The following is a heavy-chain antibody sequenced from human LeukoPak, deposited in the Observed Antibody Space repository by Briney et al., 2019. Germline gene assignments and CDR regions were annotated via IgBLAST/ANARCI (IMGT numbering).Heavy chain of an antibody. D-gene: IGHD6-19*01. J-gene: IGHJ4*02. CDR3: ARKSSGWFVE. CDR1: GGSISRNY. Sequence: SETLSLTCTVSGGSISRNYWSWIRQPSGKGLEWIGYIYDSGTTNYNPSLKSRVTISVDTSKSQFSLKLSSVTAADTAVYYCARKSSGWFVEWGQGILVTVSS. CDR2: IYDSGTT. V-gene: IGHV4-59*08.